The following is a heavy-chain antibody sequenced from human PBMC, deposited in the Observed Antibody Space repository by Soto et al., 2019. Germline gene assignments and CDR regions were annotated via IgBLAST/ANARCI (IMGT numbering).Heavy chain of an antibody. CDR3: ARRRILYYYYGMDV. CDR2: IKQDGSEK. CDR1: GFTFSSYW. Sequence: EVQLVESGGGLVQPGGSLRLSCAASGFTFSSYWMSWVRQAPGKGLEWVANIKQDGSEKYYVDSVKGRFTISRDNAKNSLYLQMNSLRAEDTAVYYCARRRILYYYYGMDVWGQGTTVTVSS. J-gene: IGHJ6*02. V-gene: IGHV3-7*01.